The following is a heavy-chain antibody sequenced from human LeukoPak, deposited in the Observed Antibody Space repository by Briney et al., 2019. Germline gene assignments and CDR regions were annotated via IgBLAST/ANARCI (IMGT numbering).Heavy chain of an antibody. D-gene: IGHD3-22*01. CDR3: ARDVHYYDTSGQLSTYMDV. V-gene: IGHV7-4-1*02. Sequence: GASVKASCKASGYTFTSYAINWVRQAPGQGLEWMGWINTNTGNPTYAQGFTGRFVFSLDTSVTTAYLQISSLQAEDTAVYYCARDVHYYDTSGQLSTYMDVWGKGTTVTVSS. CDR2: INTNTGNP. J-gene: IGHJ6*03. CDR1: GYTFTSYA.